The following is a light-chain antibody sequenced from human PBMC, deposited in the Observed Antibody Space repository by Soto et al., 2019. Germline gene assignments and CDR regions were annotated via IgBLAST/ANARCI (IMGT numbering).Light chain of an antibody. J-gene: IGLJ2*01. CDR1: SSNSGSNT. CDR2: SNN. Sequence: QSVLTQPPSASGTPGKRVTISCSGSSSNSGSNTVNWYQQLPGTAPKLLIYSNNQRPSGVPDRFSGSKSGTSASLAISGLHSEDEADYYCAAWDASLNGRVVFGGGTKVTV. V-gene: IGLV1-44*01. CDR3: AAWDASLNGRVV.